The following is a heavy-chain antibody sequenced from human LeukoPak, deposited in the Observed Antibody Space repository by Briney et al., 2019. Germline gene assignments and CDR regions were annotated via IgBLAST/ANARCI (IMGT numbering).Heavy chain of an antibody. CDR3: AGTTVDPPKY. J-gene: IGHJ4*02. Sequence: MSSETLSLTCTVSGGSISDYSWSWIRQPPGKGLEWIGSIYYSGSTYYNPSLKSRVTISVDTSKNQFSLKLSSVTAADTAVYYCAGTTVDPPKYWGQGTLVTVSS. CDR1: GGSISDYS. CDR2: IYYSGST. D-gene: IGHD4-23*01. V-gene: IGHV4-59*05.